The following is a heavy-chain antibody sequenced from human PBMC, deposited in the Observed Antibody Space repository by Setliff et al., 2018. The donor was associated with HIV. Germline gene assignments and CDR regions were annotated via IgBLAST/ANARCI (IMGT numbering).Heavy chain of an antibody. CDR2: ISSSGGAI. J-gene: IGHJ4*02. CDR1: GFTFSRYE. D-gene: IGHD6-13*01. Sequence: PGESLKISCAASGFTFSRYEMNWVRQAPGKGLEWVSYISSSGGAIYYADSVKGRFTISRDNAKNSLYLQMNSLSAEDTAVYYCARDSSSWYEFYFDCWGQGTLVTAPQ. CDR3: ARDSSSWYEFYFDC. V-gene: IGHV3-48*03.